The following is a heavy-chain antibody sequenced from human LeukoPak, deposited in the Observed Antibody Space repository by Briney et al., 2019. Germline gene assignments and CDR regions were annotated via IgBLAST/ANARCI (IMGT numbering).Heavy chain of an antibody. CDR2: IYHSGST. J-gene: IGHJ4*02. D-gene: IGHD6-13*01. CDR1: GGSISSSSYY. CDR3: ARALALIAAAGLYFDY. Sequence: SETLSLTCTVSGGSISSSSYYWGWIRQPPGKGLEWIGKIYHSGSTNYNPSLKSRVTISVDKSKNQFSLKLSSVTAADTAVYYCARALALIAAAGLYFDYWGQGTLVTVSS. V-gene: IGHV4-39*07.